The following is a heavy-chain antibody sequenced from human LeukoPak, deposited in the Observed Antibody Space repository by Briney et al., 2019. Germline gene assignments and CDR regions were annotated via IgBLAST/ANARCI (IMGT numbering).Heavy chain of an antibody. D-gene: IGHD1-26*01. CDR3: ARDLDHSGNYHTFDY. V-gene: IGHV1-69*05. CDR2: IIPIFGTA. CDR1: GGTFSSYA. Sequence: SVKVSCKASGGTFSSYAISWVRQAPGQGLEWMGGIIPIFGTANYAQKFQGRVTITTDESTSTAYMELSSLRSEDTGVYYCARDLDHSGNYHTFDYWGQGTLVTVSS. J-gene: IGHJ4*02.